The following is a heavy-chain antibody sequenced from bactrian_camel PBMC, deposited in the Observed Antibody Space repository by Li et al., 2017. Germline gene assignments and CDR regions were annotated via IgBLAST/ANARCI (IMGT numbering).Heavy chain of an antibody. CDR1: GFAFSDHS. CDR3: TLSDSGWYEAHN. D-gene: IGHD3*01. CDR2: ISSGTGVD. J-gene: IGHJ4*01. V-gene: IGHV3S40*01. Sequence: VQLVESGGGLVQPGGSLRLSCAASGFAFSDHSISWVRQASGKGLEWIAMISSGTGVDYYSDSVKGRASISRDNAKSTAYLQLNSLQTEDSAMYYCTLSDSGWYEAHNWGQGTQVTVS.